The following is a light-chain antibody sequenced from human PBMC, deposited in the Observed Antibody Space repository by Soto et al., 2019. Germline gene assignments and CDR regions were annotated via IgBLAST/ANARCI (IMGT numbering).Light chain of an antibody. CDR1: SSDVGGYNY. V-gene: IGLV2-8*01. J-gene: IGLJ3*02. CDR3: SSYVGSKV. CDR2: EVS. Sequence: LDQPPSASGALGQSVTISCTGTSSDVGGYNYVSWYQQHPGKAPKLMISEVSKRPSGVPDRFSGSKSGNTASLTVSGLQAEDEADYYCSSYVGSKVFGGGTKVTVL.